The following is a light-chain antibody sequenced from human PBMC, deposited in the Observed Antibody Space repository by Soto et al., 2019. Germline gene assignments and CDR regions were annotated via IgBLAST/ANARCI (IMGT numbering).Light chain of an antibody. Sequence: EIVMTQSPATLSVSPGERATLSCRASQSVSIDLAWYQQKPGQAPRLLIYGASTRATDIPATFSGSGSGTEFTLTISSLQSEDFAVYYCQQYNNWPQTFGQGTKVDI. CDR1: QSVSID. CDR3: QQYNNWPQT. J-gene: IGKJ1*01. V-gene: IGKV3-15*01. CDR2: GAS.